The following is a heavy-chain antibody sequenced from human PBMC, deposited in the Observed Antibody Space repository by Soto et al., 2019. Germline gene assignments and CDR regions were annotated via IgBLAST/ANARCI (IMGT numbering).Heavy chain of an antibody. J-gene: IGHJ5*02. D-gene: IGHD3-10*01. V-gene: IGHV1-3*01. CDR2: INAGNGNT. CDR3: ARVGLLWFGANGWFDP. CDR1: GYTFTSYA. Sequence: QVQLVQSGAEVKKPGASVKVSCKASGYTFTSYAMHWVRQAPGQRLEWMGWINAGNGNTKYSQKFQGRVTITRDTSASTSYMELSSVRSEDTAGYYCARVGLLWFGANGWFDPWGQGTLVTVSS.